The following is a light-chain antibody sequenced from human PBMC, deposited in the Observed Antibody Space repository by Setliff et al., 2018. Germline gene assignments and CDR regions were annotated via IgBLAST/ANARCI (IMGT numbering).Light chain of an antibody. V-gene: IGLV2-14*03. CDR1: SSDVGAYDH. J-gene: IGLJ1*01. CDR2: DVS. CDR3: FSYTSSSSYV. Sequence: QSALTQPASVSGSPGQSITISCTGSSSDVGAYDHVSWYQHHPGRAPKFMIYDVSKRPSGVSNRFSGSKSGNTASLTISGLQAEDEADYYCFSYTSSSSYVFGSGTKVTVL.